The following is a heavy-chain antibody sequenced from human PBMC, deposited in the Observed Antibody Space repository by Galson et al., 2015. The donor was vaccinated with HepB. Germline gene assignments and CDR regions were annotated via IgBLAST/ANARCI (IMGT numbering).Heavy chain of an antibody. CDR2: IWYDGSNK. D-gene: IGHD5-18*01. V-gene: IGHV3-33*08. J-gene: IGHJ2*01. Sequence: SLRLSCAASGFTFSTYGMHWVRQAPGKGLEWVAVIWYDGSNKYYEDSVKGRVTISRDNSKNTLYLQMNSVRAEDTAVYYCARNVQLRSPYWYFDLWSRGTLVTVSS. CDR3: ARNVQLRSPYWYFDL. CDR1: GFTFSTYG.